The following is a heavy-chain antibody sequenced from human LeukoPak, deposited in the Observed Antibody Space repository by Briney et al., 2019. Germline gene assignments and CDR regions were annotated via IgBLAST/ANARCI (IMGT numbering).Heavy chain of an antibody. CDR3: ARAKFGFGELLSWFDP. J-gene: IGHJ5*02. D-gene: IGHD3-10*01. CDR2: IYHSGST. CDR1: GGSISSGGYS. Sequence: SETLSLTCAVSGGSISSGGYSWSWIRQPPGKGLEWIGYIYHSGSTYYNPSLKSRVTISVGRSKNQFSLKLSSVTAADTAVYYCARAKFGFGELLSWFDPWGQGTLVTVSS. V-gene: IGHV4-30-2*01.